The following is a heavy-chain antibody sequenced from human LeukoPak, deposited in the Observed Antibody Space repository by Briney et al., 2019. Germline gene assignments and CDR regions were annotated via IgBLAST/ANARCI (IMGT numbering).Heavy chain of an antibody. Sequence: KPSRTLSLTCAVSGGSISSGGYSWSWIRQPPGKGLEWIGYIYHSGSTYYNPSLKSRVTISVDRSKNQFSLKLSSVTAADTAVYYCARGGARGYYGSGSLGSYYYYGMDVWGQGTTVTVSS. CDR2: IYHSGST. D-gene: IGHD3-10*01. J-gene: IGHJ6*02. CDR3: ARGGARGYYGSGSLGSYYYYGMDV. CDR1: GGSISSGGYS. V-gene: IGHV4-30-2*01.